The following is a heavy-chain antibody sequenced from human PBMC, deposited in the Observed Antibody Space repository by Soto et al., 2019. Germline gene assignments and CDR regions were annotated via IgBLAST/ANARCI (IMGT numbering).Heavy chain of an antibody. V-gene: IGHV3-9*01. CDR2: ISWNSRKI. CDR3: AKGFHLGEFSCFDF. CDR1: GFTFDDYA. D-gene: IGHD3-16*01. Sequence: EVQLVESGGGLVQPGRSLRLSCAASGFTFDDYAMHWVRQAPGKGLEWISGISWNSRKIVHADSVRGRFTISRDNAKNSLYLQMNSLRAEDTALYCCAKGFHLGEFSCFDFWGQGTLVTVSS. J-gene: IGHJ4*02.